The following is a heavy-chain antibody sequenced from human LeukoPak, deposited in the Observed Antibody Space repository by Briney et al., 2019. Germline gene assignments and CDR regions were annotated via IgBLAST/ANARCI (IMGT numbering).Heavy chain of an antibody. CDR3: ARGRGYSGYARVYWFDP. D-gene: IGHD5-12*01. J-gene: IGHJ5*02. V-gene: IGHV4-59*01. CDR1: GGSISSYY. CDR2: IYYSGST. Sequence: SETLSLTCTVSGGSISSYYWSWIRQPPGKGLEWIGYIYYSGSTNYNPSLKSRVTISVDTSKNQFSLKLSSVTAADTAVYYCARGRGYSGYARVYWFDPWGQGTLVTVSP.